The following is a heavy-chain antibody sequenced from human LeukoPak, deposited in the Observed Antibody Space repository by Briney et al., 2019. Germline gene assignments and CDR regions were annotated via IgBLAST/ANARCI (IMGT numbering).Heavy chain of an antibody. V-gene: IGHV4-59*08. D-gene: IGHD6-19*01. CDR1: GGTISNYY. Sequence: SETLSLTCTVSGGTISNYYWNWIRQPPGKGLEWVGYIHYSGNTKYNSSLKSRATTSVDTSKNQFSLKLSSVTAADTAVYYCARWYSSGWAFDCWGQGTLVTVSS. CDR3: ARWYSSGWAFDC. CDR2: IHYSGNT. J-gene: IGHJ4*02.